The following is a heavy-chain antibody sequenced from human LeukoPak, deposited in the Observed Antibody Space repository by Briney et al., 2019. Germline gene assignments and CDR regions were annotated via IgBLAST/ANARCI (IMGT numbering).Heavy chain of an antibody. CDR2: IYHSGNT. V-gene: IGHV4-38-2*02. CDR1: GSSISSGYY. Sequence: SETLSLTCSVSGSSISSGYYWGWIRQPPGEGLEWIGSIYHSGNTFYNPSLKSRVTISVDTSKNQFSLKLSSVTAADTAVYYCARGSADLDYWGQGTLVTVSS. J-gene: IGHJ4*02. CDR3: ARGSADLDY.